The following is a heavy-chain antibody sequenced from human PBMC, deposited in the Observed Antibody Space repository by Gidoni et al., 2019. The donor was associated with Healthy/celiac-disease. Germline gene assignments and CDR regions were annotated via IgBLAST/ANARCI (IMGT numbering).Heavy chain of an antibody. CDR3: ARDRGAAGSYYYYGMDV. D-gene: IGHD6-13*01. V-gene: IGHV1-69*06. CDR2: IIPIFGTA. Sequence: QVQLVQSGAEVKKPGSSLKVSCKASGGTFSSYAISWVRQAPGQGLEWMGGIIPIFGTANYAQKFQGRVTITADKSTSTAYMELSSLRSEDTAVYYCARDRGAAGSYYYYGMDVWGQGTTVTVSS. CDR1: GGTFSSYA. J-gene: IGHJ6*02.